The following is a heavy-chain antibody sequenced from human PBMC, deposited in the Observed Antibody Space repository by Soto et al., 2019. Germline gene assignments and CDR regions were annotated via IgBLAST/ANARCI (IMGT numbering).Heavy chain of an antibody. D-gene: IGHD3-3*01. CDR2: ISYDGSNK. V-gene: IGHV3-30*03. Sequence: AGGSLRLSCAASGFTFSSYGMHWVRQAPGKGLEWVAVISYDGSNKYYADSVKGRFTISRDNSKNTLCLQMNSLRAEDTAVYYCAREVGDQNYYGMDVWGQGTTVTVSS. CDR3: AREVGDQNYYGMDV. CDR1: GFTFSSYG. J-gene: IGHJ6*02.